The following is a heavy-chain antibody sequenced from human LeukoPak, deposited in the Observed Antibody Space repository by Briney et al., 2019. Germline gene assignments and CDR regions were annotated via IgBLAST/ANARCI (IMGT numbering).Heavy chain of an antibody. Sequence: SETLSLTCTVSGGSISSYYWSWIRQPPGKGLEWIGYIYYSGSTNYNPSLKSRVTISVDTSKNQFSLKLSSVTAADTAVYYCASGPYTYCYGSGSYYDRGLYFDYWGQGTLVTVSS. CDR1: GGSISSYY. CDR3: ASGPYTYCYGSGSYYDRGLYFDY. D-gene: IGHD3-10*01. V-gene: IGHV4-59*08. CDR2: IYYSGST. J-gene: IGHJ4*02.